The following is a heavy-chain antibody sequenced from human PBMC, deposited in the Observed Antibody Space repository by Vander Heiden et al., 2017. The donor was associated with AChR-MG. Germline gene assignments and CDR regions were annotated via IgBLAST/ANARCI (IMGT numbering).Heavy chain of an antibody. V-gene: IGHV7-4-1*02. J-gene: IGHJ4*01. CDR1: GYTFTTYA. CDR2: INTNTGNP. CDR3: AKGGSSWDFDA. D-gene: IGHD6-13*01. Sequence: QVQLVQSGSELKKPGASVKVSFQASGYTFTTYAVSWVRQAPGLGLEWMAWINTNTGNPTYAQGFTGRFVFSLDTSVSTAYLEISSLKAEDTAVYYCAKGGSSWDFDAWGHGTLVTLSS.